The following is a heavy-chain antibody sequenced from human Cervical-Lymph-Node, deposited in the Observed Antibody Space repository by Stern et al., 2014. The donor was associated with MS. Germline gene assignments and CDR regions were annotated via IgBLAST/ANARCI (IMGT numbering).Heavy chain of an antibody. CDR1: GYTFTNYG. CDR2: ISGYNDDT. J-gene: IGHJ5*02. CDR3: ARDPHIAVAGTGGGFDP. D-gene: IGHD6-19*01. Sequence: QVQLGQSGSEVKKPGASVKVSCKASGYTFTNYGISWVRQAPGQGLEWMGWISGYNDDTNYVEKFQGRVTMTTDTSTNTAYMELRSLRSDDTAVYYCARDPHIAVAGTGGGFDPWGQGTLVTVSS. V-gene: IGHV1-18*01.